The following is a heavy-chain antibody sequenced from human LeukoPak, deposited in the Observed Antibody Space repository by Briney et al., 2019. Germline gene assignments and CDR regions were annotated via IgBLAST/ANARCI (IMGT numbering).Heavy chain of an antibody. CDR3: ARFWGWSPFDYYFDY. D-gene: IGHD3-16*01. CDR1: GGSFSGYY. J-gene: IGHJ4*02. V-gene: IGHV4-34*01. Sequence: SETLSLTCAVYGGSFSGYYWSWIRQPPGKGLEWIGEINHSGSTNYNPSLKSRVTISVDTSKNQFSLKLSSVTAADTAVYYCARFWGWSPFDYYFDYWGQGTLVTVSS. CDR2: INHSGST.